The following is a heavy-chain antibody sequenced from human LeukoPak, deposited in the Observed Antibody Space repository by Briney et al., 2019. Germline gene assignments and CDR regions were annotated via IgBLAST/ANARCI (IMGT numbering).Heavy chain of an antibody. V-gene: IGHV3-74*01. D-gene: IGHD6-13*01. CDR3: ARDRKQQLTLDV. CDR1: GFTFSSYW. CDR2: INSDGSST. J-gene: IGHJ6*04. Sequence: GGSLRLSCAASGFTFSSYWMHRVRQAPGKGLVWVSRINSDGSSTSYADSVKGRFTISRDNAKNTLYLQMNSLGAEDTAVYYCARDRKQQLTLDVWGKGTTVTVSS.